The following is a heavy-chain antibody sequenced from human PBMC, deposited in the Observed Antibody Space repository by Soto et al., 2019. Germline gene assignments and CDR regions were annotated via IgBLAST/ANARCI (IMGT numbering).Heavy chain of an antibody. CDR1: GFTFSSYW. CDR3: ARGHGRLEPVY. D-gene: IGHD3-16*01. Sequence: EPGVSLRLSCAASGFTFSSYWMNWVRQAPGKGLVFVSGINSGGSVYADSVKGRFTISRDTAKNTLYLDMNSLRVEDTAVYYCARGHGRLEPVYWGQGALVTAPQ. V-gene: IGHV3-74*03. J-gene: IGHJ4*02. CDR2: INSGGS.